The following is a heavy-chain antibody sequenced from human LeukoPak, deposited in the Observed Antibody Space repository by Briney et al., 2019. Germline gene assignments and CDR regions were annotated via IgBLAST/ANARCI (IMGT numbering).Heavy chain of an antibody. D-gene: IGHD2-21*01. CDR3: TTGDCEY. CDR2: IKPNGDDK. CDR1: GFTFNIHW. Sequence: QTGGSLRLSCAASGFTFNIHWMTWVRQTPGKGLEWVATIKPNGDDKFFVDSVKGRFTVSRDNAKTSLYLQMNNLRAEDTAMYYCTTGDCEYWGQGTLVTVSS. V-gene: IGHV3-7*03. J-gene: IGHJ4*02.